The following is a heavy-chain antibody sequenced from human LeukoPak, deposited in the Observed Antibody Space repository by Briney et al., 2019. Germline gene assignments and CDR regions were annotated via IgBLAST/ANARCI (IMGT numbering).Heavy chain of an antibody. J-gene: IGHJ3*02. CDR2: IYYSGST. V-gene: IGHV4-30-4*08. CDR3: ARDQSPYYDSSNDAFDI. D-gene: IGHD3-22*01. Sequence: PSQTLSLTCTVSGGSISSGDYYWSWIRQPPGKGLEWIGYIYYSGSTYYNPSLKSRVTISVDTSKNLFSLKLSSVTAADTAVYYCARDQSPYYDSSNDAFDIWGQGTMVTVSS. CDR1: GGSISSGDYY.